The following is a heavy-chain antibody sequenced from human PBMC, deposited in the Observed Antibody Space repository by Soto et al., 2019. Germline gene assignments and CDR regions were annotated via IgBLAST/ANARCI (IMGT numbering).Heavy chain of an antibody. CDR3: ARGGITIFGVVANDFDY. J-gene: IGHJ4*02. D-gene: IGHD3-3*01. Sequence: GASVKVSCKASGYTFTSYAMHWVRQAPGQRLEWMGWINAGNGNTKYSQKFQGRVTITRDTSASTAYMELSSLRSEDTAVYYCARGGITIFGVVANDFDYWGQGSLVTVS. CDR1: GYTFTSYA. V-gene: IGHV1-3*01. CDR2: INAGNGNT.